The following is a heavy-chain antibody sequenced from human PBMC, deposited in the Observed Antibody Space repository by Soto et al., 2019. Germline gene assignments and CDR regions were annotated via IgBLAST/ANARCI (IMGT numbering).Heavy chain of an antibody. D-gene: IGHD4-4*01. CDR2: INHSGST. CDR1: GGSFSGYY. Sequence: PSETLSLTCAVYGGSFSGYYWSWIRQPPGKGLEWIGEINHSGSTNYNPSLKSRVTMSVDASKNQFSLKLNSVTAADTAVYYCARDSTRRGACDIWGQGTTVTVSS. CDR3: ARDSTRRGACDI. J-gene: IGHJ3*02. V-gene: IGHV4-34*01.